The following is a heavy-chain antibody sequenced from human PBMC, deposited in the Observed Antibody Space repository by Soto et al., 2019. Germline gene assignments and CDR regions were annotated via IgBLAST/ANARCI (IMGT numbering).Heavy chain of an antibody. CDR1: GFTFSSYA. CDR2: ISSNGGST. J-gene: IGHJ6*02. CDR3: VNPLDYYDSSGRGVYYYGMDV. Sequence: PGGSLRLSCSASGFTFSSYAMHWVRQAPGKGLEYVSAISSNGGSTYYADSVKGRFTISRDNSKNTLYLQMSSLRAEDTAVYYCVNPLDYYDSSGRGVYYYGMDVWGQGTAVTVSS. V-gene: IGHV3-64D*08. D-gene: IGHD3-22*01.